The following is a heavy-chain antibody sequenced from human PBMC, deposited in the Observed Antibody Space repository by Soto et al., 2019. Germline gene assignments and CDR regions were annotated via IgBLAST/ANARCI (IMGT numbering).Heavy chain of an antibody. D-gene: IGHD2-15*01. V-gene: IGHV4-38-2*02. CDR3: SRDRQTESCPRRAFHF. CDR1: GYSISSGYY. J-gene: IGHJ3*01. CDR2: IYENESN. Sequence: SETLSLTCAVSGYSISSGYYWGWIRQPQGKGLEWIGSIYENESNYYNPSLKCQVTISVDAAKNHCSLNLTFVTAADTALYYCSRDRQTESCPRRAFHFWGQGPLV.